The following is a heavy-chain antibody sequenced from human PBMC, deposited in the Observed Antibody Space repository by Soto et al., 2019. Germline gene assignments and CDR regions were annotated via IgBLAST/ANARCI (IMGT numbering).Heavy chain of an antibody. J-gene: IGHJ4*02. Sequence: SETLSLTCAVYGGSFSGYYWSWIRQPPGKGLEWIGEINHSGSTNYNPSLKSRVTISVDTSKNQFSLKLSSVTAADTAVYYRARVSRYYYDSSGYYYFDYWGQGTLVTVSS. CDR3: ARVSRYYYDSSGYYYFDY. D-gene: IGHD3-22*01. CDR1: GGSFSGYY. V-gene: IGHV4-34*01. CDR2: INHSGST.